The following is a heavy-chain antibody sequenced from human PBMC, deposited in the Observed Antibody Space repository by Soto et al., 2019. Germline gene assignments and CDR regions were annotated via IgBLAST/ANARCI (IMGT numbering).Heavy chain of an antibody. V-gene: IGHV4-34*01. J-gene: IGHJ6*02. D-gene: IGHD3-22*01. CDR3: AREFRGGYYYDSSGPQYYGMDV. CDR1: GGSFSGYY. Sequence: SETLSLTCAVYGGSFSGYYCSWIRQPPGKGLEWIGEINHSGSTNYNPSLKSRVTISVDTSKNQFSLKLGSVTAADTAVYYCAREFRGGYYYDSSGPQYYGMDVWGQGTTVTVSS. CDR2: INHSGST.